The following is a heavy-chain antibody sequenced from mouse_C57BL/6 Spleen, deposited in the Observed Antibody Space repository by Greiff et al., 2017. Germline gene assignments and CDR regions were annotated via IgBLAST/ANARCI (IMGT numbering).Heavy chain of an antibody. CDR2: ISRGGDYI. Sequence: VHLVESGDGLVKPGGSLKLSCAASGFTFSSYAMSWVRQTPEKRLEWVAYISRGGDYIYYADTVKGRFTISRDNARNTLYLQMSSLKSEDTAMYYCTRVDLYYFDYWGQGTTLTVSS. CDR1: GFTFSSYA. V-gene: IGHV5-9-1*02. J-gene: IGHJ2*01. CDR3: TRVDLYYFDY.